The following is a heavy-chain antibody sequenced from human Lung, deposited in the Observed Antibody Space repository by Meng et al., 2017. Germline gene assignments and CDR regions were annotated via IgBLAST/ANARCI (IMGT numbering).Heavy chain of an antibody. CDR1: GFSLSTSGVG. Sequence: QINLNESCPTLWKHTQTLTLTCTFSGFSLSTSGVGVGLIRTPPGKALEWLALIYLDDDKRYSPSLKSRPTITKDTSKNQVVLTMTNMDPVDTATYYCAHIVLYDSYDYWGQGTLVTVSS. D-gene: IGHD3-22*01. V-gene: IGHV2-5*02. J-gene: IGHJ4*02. CDR3: AHIVLYDSYDY. CDR2: IYLDDDK.